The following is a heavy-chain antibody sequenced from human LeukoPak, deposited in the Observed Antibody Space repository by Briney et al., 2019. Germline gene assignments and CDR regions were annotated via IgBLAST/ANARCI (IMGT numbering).Heavy chain of an antibody. J-gene: IGHJ4*02. V-gene: IGHV3-33*08. Sequence: GTSLRLSCTASGYTFSDYGMHWVRQAPGKGLEWLSVISYSGVVKFYADSVKGRFTISRDNSKNTVYLQMNSLRAEDTAVYFCARASTTVPNLLDNWGQGTLVTVSS. CDR1: GYTFSDYG. D-gene: IGHD4-17*01. CDR3: ARASTTVPNLLDN. CDR2: ISYSGVVK.